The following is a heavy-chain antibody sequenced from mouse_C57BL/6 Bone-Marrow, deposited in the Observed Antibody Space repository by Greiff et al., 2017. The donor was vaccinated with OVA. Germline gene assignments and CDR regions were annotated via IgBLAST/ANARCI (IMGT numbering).Heavy chain of an antibody. V-gene: IGHV14-4*01. CDR1: GFNIKDDY. Sequence: VQLKQSGAELVRPGASVKLSCTASGFNIKDDYMHWVKQRPEQGLEWIGWIDPENGDTEYASKFQGKATITADTSSNTAYLQLSSLTSEDTAVYYCTTNGNYVGFAYWGQGTLVTVSA. CDR3: TTNGNYVGFAY. D-gene: IGHD2-1*01. J-gene: IGHJ3*01. CDR2: IDPENGDT.